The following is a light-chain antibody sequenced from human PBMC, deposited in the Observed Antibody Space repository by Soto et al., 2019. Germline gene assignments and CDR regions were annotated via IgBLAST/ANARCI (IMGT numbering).Light chain of an antibody. CDR3: SSYTSSRAYV. J-gene: IGLJ1*01. V-gene: IGLV2-14*01. CDR1: SSDVGGYNY. CDR2: EVS. Sequence: QSVLTQPASVSGSPGQSITISCTGTSSDVGGYNYVSWYQQQSGKAPKLMIHEVSNRPSGVSNRFSGSKSGNTASLTISGLQAEDGADYHCSSYTSSRAYVFGIGTKVTVL.